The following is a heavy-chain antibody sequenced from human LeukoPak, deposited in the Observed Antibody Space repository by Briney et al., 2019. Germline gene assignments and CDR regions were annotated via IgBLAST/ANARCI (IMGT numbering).Heavy chain of an antibody. J-gene: IGHJ4*02. CDR1: GFTFSSYG. V-gene: IGHV3-30*02. CDR3: AKEWAY. CDR2: IRYEGSNK. D-gene: IGHD1-26*01. Sequence: PGGSLRLSCAASGFTFSSYGMHWVRQAPGKGLEWVAFIRYEGSNKYYADSVKGRFTISRDNSKNTLYLQMNSLRAEGTAVYYCAKEWAYWGQGTLVTVSS.